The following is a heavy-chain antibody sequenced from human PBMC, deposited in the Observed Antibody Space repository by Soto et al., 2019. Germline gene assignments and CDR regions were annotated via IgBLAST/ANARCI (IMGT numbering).Heavy chain of an antibody. V-gene: IGHV4-59*08. CDR1: GGSLSSYY. J-gene: IGHJ3*02. D-gene: IGHD1-20*01. CDR2: IYYSGST. CDR3: ARRYGDGFDI. Sequence: QVQLQESGPGLVKPSETLSLTCTVSGGSLSSYYWSWIRQPPGKGLEWIGHIYYSGSTNYNPSLESRVTISVDTSKNQFSLKLTSVTDADTAVYYCARRYGDGFDIWGQGTMVTISS.